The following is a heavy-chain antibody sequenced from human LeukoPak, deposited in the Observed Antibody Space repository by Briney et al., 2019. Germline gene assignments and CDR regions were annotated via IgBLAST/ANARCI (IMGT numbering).Heavy chain of an antibody. D-gene: IGHD6-6*01. CDR1: GYTFTSYG. CDR2: ISAYNGNT. Sequence: ASVKVSCKASGYTFTSYGISWVRQAPGQGLEWMGWISAYNGNTNYAQKFQGRVTITRDTSINTVYMELSSLRSEDTAMYYCTRSSSWSAARRDAFDLWGQGTMVTVSS. V-gene: IGHV1-18*01. J-gene: IGHJ3*01. CDR3: TRSSSWSAARRDAFDL.